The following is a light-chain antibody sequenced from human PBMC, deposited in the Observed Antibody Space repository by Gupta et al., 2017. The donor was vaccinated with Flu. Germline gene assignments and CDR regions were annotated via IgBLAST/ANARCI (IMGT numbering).Light chain of an antibody. CDR1: QSVSSD. Sequence: EIVMTQPPATLSVFPGERATLSCRASQSVSSDLAWYQQKPGQAPRLLIYGASNRATAIPARFSGSGSGTEFTLSISSLQSEDFAVYYCQQYNYWPMFSFGQGTKLEIK. CDR3: QQYNYWPMFS. V-gene: IGKV3-15*01. CDR2: GAS. J-gene: IGKJ2*03.